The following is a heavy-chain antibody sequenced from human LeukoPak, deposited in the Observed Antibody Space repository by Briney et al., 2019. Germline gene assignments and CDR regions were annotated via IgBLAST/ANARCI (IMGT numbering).Heavy chain of an antibody. CDR2: IGISGRDT. V-gene: IGHV3-23*01. Sequence: GGSLRLSCAASGFAFDKHAMTWVRQAPGKGLEWVSGIGISGRDTYYADSVKGRSTISRDNSKNTLCLQMNSLRAEDTALHFCLKGGWGSTFHVWGQGTMVTVSS. D-gene: IGHD3-16*01. CDR3: LKGGWGSTFHV. CDR1: GFAFDKHA. J-gene: IGHJ3*01.